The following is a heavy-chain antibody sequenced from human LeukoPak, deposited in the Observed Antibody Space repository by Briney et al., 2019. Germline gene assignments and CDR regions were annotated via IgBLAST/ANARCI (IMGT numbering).Heavy chain of an antibody. CDR3: ATFTIFGVFTYAFDV. J-gene: IGHJ3*01. CDR1: GNTPTELS. V-gene: IGHV1-24*01. Sequence: ASVKVSCKLSGNTPTELSMHWVRHAPGKGLEWMGGFDPEDVEIIYAEKFQGRVTMTEDTSTDTAYMELSSLKSEDTAVYYCATFTIFGVFTYAFDVWGQGTMVTVSS. CDR2: FDPEDVEI. D-gene: IGHD3-3*01.